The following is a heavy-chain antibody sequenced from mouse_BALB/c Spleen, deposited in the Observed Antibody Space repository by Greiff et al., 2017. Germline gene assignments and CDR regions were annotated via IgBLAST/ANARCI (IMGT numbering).Heavy chain of an antibody. D-gene: IGHD2-4*01. CDR1: GFTFSDYY. Sequence: DVHLVESGGGLVKPGGSLKLSCAASGFTFSDYYMYWVRQTPEKRLEWVATISDGGSYTYYPDSVKGRFTISRDNAKNTLYLQMSSLKSEDTAMYYCTREGSTMITTGFAYWGQGTLVTVSA. V-gene: IGHV5-4*02. CDR2: ISDGGSYT. J-gene: IGHJ3*01. CDR3: TREGSTMITTGFAY.